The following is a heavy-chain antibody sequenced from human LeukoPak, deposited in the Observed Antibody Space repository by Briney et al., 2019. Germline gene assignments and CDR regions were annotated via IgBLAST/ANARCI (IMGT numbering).Heavy chain of an antibody. J-gene: IGHJ4*02. V-gene: IGHV3-23*01. Sequence: GGSLRLSCAASGFTFSSYAMSWVRQAPVKGLEWVSAISGSGGSTYYADSVKGRFTISRDNSKNTLYLQMNSLRAEDTAVYYCAKGVTYYYDSTALNWGQGTLVTVSS. CDR1: GFTFSSYA. CDR3: AKGVTYYYDSTALN. CDR2: ISGSGGST. D-gene: IGHD3-22*01.